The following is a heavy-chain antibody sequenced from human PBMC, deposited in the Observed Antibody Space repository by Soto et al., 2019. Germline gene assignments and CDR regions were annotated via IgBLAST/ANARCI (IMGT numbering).Heavy chain of an antibody. Sequence: GESLKISCQGSGYSFTSYWISWVRQMPGKGLEWMGRIDPSDSYTNYSPSFQGHVTISADKSISTAYLQWSSLKASDTAMYYCARQYSSSSPYYYGMDVWGQGTTVTVSS. CDR2: IDPSDSYT. CDR1: GYSFTSYW. D-gene: IGHD6-6*01. J-gene: IGHJ6*02. CDR3: ARQYSSSSPYYYGMDV. V-gene: IGHV5-10-1*01.